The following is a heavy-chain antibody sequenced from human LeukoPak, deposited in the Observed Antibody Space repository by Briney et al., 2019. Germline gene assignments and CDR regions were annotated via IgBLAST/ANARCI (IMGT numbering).Heavy chain of an antibody. CDR2: ISANGGST. CDR1: GFIISDYA. V-gene: IGHV3-64D*06. D-gene: IGHD6-13*01. Sequence: LPGGSLRLSCSASGFIISDYAMHWVRQAPGKGLEYVSGISANGGSTYYADSVKGRFTISRDTSKNTLYLQMSSLRAEDTAIYYCVKDLYKGDSASWYFFHYWGQGTLVTVSS. J-gene: IGHJ4*02. CDR3: VKDLYKGDSASWYFFHY.